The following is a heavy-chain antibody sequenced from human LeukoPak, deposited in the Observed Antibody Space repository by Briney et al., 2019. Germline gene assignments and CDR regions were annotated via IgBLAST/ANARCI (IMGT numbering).Heavy chain of an antibody. CDR3: ARDRRRGLMADAFDI. J-gene: IGHJ3*02. Sequence: PSETLSLTCTVSGGSISSYYWSWIRQPPGKGLEWIGYIYYSGSTNYNPSLKSRVTISVDTSKDQFSLKLSSVTTADTAVYYCARDRRRGLMADAFDIWGQGTMVTVSS. CDR2: IYYSGST. CDR1: GGSISSYY. D-gene: IGHD3-10*01. V-gene: IGHV4-59*01.